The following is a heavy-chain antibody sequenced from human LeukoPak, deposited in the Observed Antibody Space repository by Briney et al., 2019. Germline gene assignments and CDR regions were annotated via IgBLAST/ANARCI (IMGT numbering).Heavy chain of an antibody. J-gene: IGHJ4*02. CDR1: GGSISSSSYY. CDR2: IYYSGST. V-gene: IGHV4-39*07. D-gene: IGHD3-10*01. Sequence: SETLSLTCTVSGGSISSSSYYWGWIRQPPGKGLEWIGSIYYSGSTYYNPSLKSRVTISVDTSKNQFSPKLSSVTAADTAVYYCARDRYGSGSSIDYWGQGTLVTVSS. CDR3: ARDRYGSGSSIDY.